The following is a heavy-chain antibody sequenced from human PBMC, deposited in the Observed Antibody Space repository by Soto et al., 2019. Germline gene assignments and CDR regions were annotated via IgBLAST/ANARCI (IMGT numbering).Heavy chain of an antibody. D-gene: IGHD3-22*01. Sequence: EVQLLESGGGLVQPGVSLRLSCAASGFAFSTYAMNWVRQAPGKGVELVLGIVASGGRTFYADSVNGRFTISRDTSKHTLYLKMNSLRAEYTSIYYCGAVPAARSYYNTDVWVQGTTVTVSS. J-gene: IGHJ6*02. CDR2: IVASGGRT. CDR3: GAVPAARSYYNTDV. V-gene: IGHV3-23*01. CDR1: GFAFSTYA.